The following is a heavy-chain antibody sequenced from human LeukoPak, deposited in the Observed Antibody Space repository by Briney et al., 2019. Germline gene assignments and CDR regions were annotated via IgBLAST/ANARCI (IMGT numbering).Heavy chain of an antibody. D-gene: IGHD4-17*01. V-gene: IGHV3-33*01. Sequence: GGSLRLSCAASGFTFSSYGMHWVRQAPGKGLEWVAVIWYDGSKKYYADSVKGRFTISRDNSKNTLYLQMNSLRAEDTAVYYCARGYGDKASNLYYYYGMDVWGQGTTVTVSS. CDR2: IWYDGSKK. CDR1: GFTFSSYG. J-gene: IGHJ6*02. CDR3: ARGYGDKASNLYYYYGMDV.